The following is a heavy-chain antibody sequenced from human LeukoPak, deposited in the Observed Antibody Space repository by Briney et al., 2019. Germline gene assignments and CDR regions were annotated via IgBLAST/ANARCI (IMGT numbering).Heavy chain of an antibody. CDR2: MNPNSGNT. J-gene: IGHJ4*02. D-gene: IGHD5-18*01. Sequence: ASVKVSCKASGYTFTTYDINWVRQATGQGLEWMGWMNPNSGNTGYAQKFQGRVTMTRNTSISTAFMELSGLRSEDTAVYFCARRNTAMIAGLDYWGQGSLVTVSS. CDR1: GYTFTTYD. V-gene: IGHV1-8*01. CDR3: ARRNTAMIAGLDY.